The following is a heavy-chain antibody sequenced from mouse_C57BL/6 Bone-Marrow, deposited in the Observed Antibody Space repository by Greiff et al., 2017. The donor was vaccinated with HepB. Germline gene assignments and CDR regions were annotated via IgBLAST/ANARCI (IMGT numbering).Heavy chain of an antibody. CDR2: ISYDGSN. CDR3: ARREEYYYGSRDYAMDY. D-gene: IGHD1-1*01. Sequence: VQRVESGPGLVKPSQSLSLTCSVTGYSITSGYYWNWIRQFPGNKLEWMGYISYDGSNNYNPSLKNRISITRDTSKNQFFLKLNSVTTEDTATYYCARREEYYYGSRDYAMDYWGQGTSVTVSS. CDR1: GYSITSGYY. J-gene: IGHJ4*01. V-gene: IGHV3-6*01.